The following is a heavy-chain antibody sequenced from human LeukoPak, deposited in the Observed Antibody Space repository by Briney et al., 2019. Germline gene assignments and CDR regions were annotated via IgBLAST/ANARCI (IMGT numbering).Heavy chain of an antibody. V-gene: IGHV3-23*01. Sequence: PGGSLRLSCIVSGFTLSSYEMSWIRQAPGKGLEWVASIEYSGGSAYYADSVKGRFSISREDSKNTLYLQLNSLRAEDTAVYYCAKDLRSSADSKMGAADYWGQGTLVTVSS. CDR1: GFTLSSYE. CDR3: AKDLRSSADSKMGAADY. J-gene: IGHJ4*02. CDR2: IEYSGGSA. D-gene: IGHD1-26*01.